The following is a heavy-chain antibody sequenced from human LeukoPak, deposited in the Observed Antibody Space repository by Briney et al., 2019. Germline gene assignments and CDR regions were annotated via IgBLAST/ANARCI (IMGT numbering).Heavy chain of an antibody. D-gene: IGHD6-19*01. CDR2: INHSGST. V-gene: IGHV4-34*01. CDR1: GGSFSGYY. Sequence: SETLSLTCAVYGGSFSGYYWSWIRQPPGKGLEWIGEINHSGSTNYNPSLKSRVTISVDTSKNQFSLKLGSVTAADTAVYYCARALRYSSGCGYWGQGTLVTVSS. J-gene: IGHJ4*02. CDR3: ARALRYSSGCGY.